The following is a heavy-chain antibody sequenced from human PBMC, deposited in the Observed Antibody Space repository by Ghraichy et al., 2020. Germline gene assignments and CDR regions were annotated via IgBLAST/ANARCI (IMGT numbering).Heavy chain of an antibody. V-gene: IGHV3-53*01. J-gene: IGHJ4*02. D-gene: IGHD3-22*01. CDR2: IYSGGTT. CDR3: ARDHYDGGS. Sequence: GESLNISCAASGFTVSSNYMSWFRQAPGKGLEWVSIIYSGGTTNYADSVKGRFTISTDNSKNTLYLQMNSLRAEDTAVYYCARDHYDGGSWGQGTLVTVSS. CDR1: GFTVSSNY.